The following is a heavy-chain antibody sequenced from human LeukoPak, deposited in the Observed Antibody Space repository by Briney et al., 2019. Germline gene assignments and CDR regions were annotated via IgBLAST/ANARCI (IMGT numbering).Heavy chain of an antibody. CDR1: GDSITSGSYY. J-gene: IGHJ4*02. Sequence: SQTLSLTCSVSGDSITSGSYYWTWIRQPAGKGLEWIGRIYSTGTTIYNPSLKSRVTISVDTSKNQFSLKLSSVTAADTAVYYCARLRIAVAGSYYFDYWGQGTLVTVSS. CDR3: ARLRIAVAGSYYFDY. CDR2: IYSTGTT. D-gene: IGHD6-19*01. V-gene: IGHV4-61*02.